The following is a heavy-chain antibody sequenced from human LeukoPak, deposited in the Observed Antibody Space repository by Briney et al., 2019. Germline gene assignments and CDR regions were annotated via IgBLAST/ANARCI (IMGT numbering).Heavy chain of an antibody. CDR3: LGYCSGGNCYSGGY. J-gene: IGHJ4*02. CDR2: ISSSGATT. CDR1: GFTFSSYE. Sequence: GGSLRLSCAASGFTFSSYEMNWVRQAPGKGLEWVSYISSSGATTFYADSVKGRFLISRDNAKNSLYLQMNSLRVEDTAVYYCLGYCSGGNCYSGGYWGQGTLVTVSS. D-gene: IGHD2-15*01. V-gene: IGHV3-48*03.